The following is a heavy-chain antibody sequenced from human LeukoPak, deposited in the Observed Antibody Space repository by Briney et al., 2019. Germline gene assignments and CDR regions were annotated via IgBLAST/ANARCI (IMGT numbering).Heavy chain of an antibody. J-gene: IGHJ4*02. CDR2: FDPEDGET. V-gene: IGHV1-69-2*01. CDR3: ASGIAEPSTSPIDF. Sequence: ASVKVSCKASGYTFTDYYIHWVQQAPGKGLAWMGRFDPEDGETRYAEKFQGRVTITADTSTLTAYMELSSLRSEDTAMYYCASGIAEPSTSPIDFWGQGTLVTVSS. CDR1: GYTFTDYY. D-gene: IGHD6-13*01.